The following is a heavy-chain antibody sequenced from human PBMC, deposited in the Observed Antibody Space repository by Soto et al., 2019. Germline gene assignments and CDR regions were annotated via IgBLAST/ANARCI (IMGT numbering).Heavy chain of an antibody. V-gene: IGHV1-46*03. Sequence: ASVKVSCKASGNTFSNYYIHWVRQAPGQGLEWMGTINPSGGHTTYAQKFLGRVTMTRDTSTSTLYMELTSLRSEGTAVYFCARGGHVVVVTAAFDYWGQGTLVTVSS. CDR2: INPSGGHT. CDR1: GNTFSNYY. CDR3: ARGGHVVVVTAAFDY. J-gene: IGHJ4*02. D-gene: IGHD2-21*02.